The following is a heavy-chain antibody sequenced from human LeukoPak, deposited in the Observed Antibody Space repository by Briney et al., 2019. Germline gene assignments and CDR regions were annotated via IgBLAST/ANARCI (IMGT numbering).Heavy chain of an antibody. CDR3: ARSQLLWFGGSFDY. V-gene: IGHV3-30*04. CDR1: GFTFSSYA. Sequence: GGSLRLSCAASGFTFSSYAMHWVRQAPGKGLEWVAVISYDGSNKYYADSVKGRFTISRDNSKNTLNLQMNSLRAEDTAVYYCARSQLLWFGGSFDYWGQGTLVTVSS. J-gene: IGHJ4*02. D-gene: IGHD3-10*01. CDR2: ISYDGSNK.